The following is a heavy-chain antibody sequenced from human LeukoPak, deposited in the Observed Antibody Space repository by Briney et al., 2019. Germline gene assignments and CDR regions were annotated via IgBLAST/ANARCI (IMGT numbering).Heavy chain of an antibody. CDR2: IWYDGSNK. Sequence: GGCLRLSWAASGYTFSSYGMHWVRQAPGKGLEWVAVIWYDGSNKYYADSVKGRFTISRDNSKNTLYLQMNSLRAEDTAVYYCARAPLHYCSGGSCYQYYFDYWGQGTLVTVSS. D-gene: IGHD2-15*01. CDR1: GYTFSSYG. J-gene: IGHJ4*02. V-gene: IGHV3-33*01. CDR3: ARAPLHYCSGGSCYQYYFDY.